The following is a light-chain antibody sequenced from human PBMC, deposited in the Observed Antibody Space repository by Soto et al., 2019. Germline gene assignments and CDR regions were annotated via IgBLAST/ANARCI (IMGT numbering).Light chain of an antibody. CDR3: QKSSDWPHFN. Sequence: DIVMMQSPDSLAVSRGDRATLNCKSSQSVLYSSNNKNYLAWYQQHPGQAHRLIIYDASNRATGIPNRFSGSGSGTDFTLTIRRLEPEDFAVYYCQKSSDWPHFNCGGG. J-gene: IGKJ4*01. CDR2: DAS. CDR1: QSVLYSSNNKNY. V-gene: IGKV4-1*01.